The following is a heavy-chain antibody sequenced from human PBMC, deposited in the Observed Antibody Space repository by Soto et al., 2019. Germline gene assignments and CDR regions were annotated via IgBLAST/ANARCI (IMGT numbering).Heavy chain of an antibody. CDR3: ASYYGSGSYLPTYYYYYYMDV. CDR1: SGSISSSNW. J-gene: IGHJ6*03. V-gene: IGHV4-4*02. Sequence: PSETLSLTCAVSSGSISSSNWWSWVRQPPGKGLEWIGEIYHSGSTNYNPSLKSRVTISVDKSKNQFSLKLSSVTAADTAVYYCASYYGSGSYLPTYYYYYYMDVWGKGTTVTVSS. D-gene: IGHD3-10*01. CDR2: IYHSGST.